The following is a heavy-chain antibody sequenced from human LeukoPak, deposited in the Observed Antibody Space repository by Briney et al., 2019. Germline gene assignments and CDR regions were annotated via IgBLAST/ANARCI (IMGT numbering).Heavy chain of an antibody. CDR1: GFTFSSYA. V-gene: IGHV3-30-3*01. CDR3: ARLSTAVPDSDY. CDR2: ISYDGNNK. J-gene: IGHJ4*02. Sequence: GMSLRLSCAASGFTFSSYAMHWVRQAPGKGLEWVAVISYDGNNKYYADSVKGRFTISRDNSKNTLYLQMNSLRAEDTAVYYCARLSTAVPDSDYWGQGTLVIVSS. D-gene: IGHD6-19*01.